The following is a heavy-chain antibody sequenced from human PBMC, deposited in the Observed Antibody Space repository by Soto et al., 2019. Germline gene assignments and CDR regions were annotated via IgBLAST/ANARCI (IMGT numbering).Heavy chain of an antibody. J-gene: IGHJ6*02. V-gene: IGHV3-30*18. CDR2: ISYDGSNK. CDR3: AKDLGYCSSTSCQDYYYGMDV. D-gene: IGHD2-2*01. Sequence: PGGSLRLSCAASGFTFSSYGMHWVRQDPGKGLEWVAVISYDGSNKYYADSVKGRFTISRDNSKNTLYLQMNSLRAEDTAVYYRAKDLGYCSSTSCQDYYYGMDVWGQGTTVTVSS. CDR1: GFTFSSYG.